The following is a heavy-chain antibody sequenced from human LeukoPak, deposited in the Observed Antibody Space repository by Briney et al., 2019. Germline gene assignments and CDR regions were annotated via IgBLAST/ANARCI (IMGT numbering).Heavy chain of an antibody. V-gene: IGHV5-51*01. CDR3: ARGFNWFDS. CDR1: GYSFTNHW. CDR2: INPSDSDT. Sequence: KPGESLKISCKGSGYSFTNHWIAWVRQMPGKRPEWMGIINPSDSDTRYNPSFQGQVTISADRSISTAYLQWSTLKASDTAMYYCARGFNWFDSWGQGTLVTVSS. J-gene: IGHJ5*01.